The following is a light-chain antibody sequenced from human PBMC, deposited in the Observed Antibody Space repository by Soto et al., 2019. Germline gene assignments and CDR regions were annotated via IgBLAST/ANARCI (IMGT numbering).Light chain of an antibody. CDR1: QSVSDY. V-gene: IGKV3-11*01. J-gene: IGKJ3*01. Sequence: EIVLTQSPATLSLSPGERATLSCRASQSVSDYLAWYQQKPGQAPRLLIYGASNRATGIPARFSGSGFGTVFTLTISSLEPEDFAVYYCQQRSNWPGVTFGPGTKVDIK. CDR2: GAS. CDR3: QQRSNWPGVT.